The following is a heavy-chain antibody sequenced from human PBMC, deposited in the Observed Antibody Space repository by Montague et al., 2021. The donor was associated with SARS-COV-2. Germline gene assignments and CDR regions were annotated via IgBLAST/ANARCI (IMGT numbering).Heavy chain of an antibody. Sequence: CAISGDSVSGDNASWNWIRQSPSRGLEWLGRTYYRSRWFDHHEVXMKGRIRINADTSKNQFSLQLDSVTPEDTAVYYCARGDGLGGYSGYAFDIWGQGTLVTVSS. CDR2: TYYRSRWFD. D-gene: IGHD5-12*01. V-gene: IGHV6-1*01. J-gene: IGHJ3*02. CDR1: GDSVSGDNAS. CDR3: ARGDGLGGYSGYAFDI.